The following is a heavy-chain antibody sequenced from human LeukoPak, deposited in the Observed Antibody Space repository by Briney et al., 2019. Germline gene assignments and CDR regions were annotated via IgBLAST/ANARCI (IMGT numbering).Heavy chain of an antibody. J-gene: IGHJ4*02. CDR3: ARTNGRYSNSPMDY. CDR2: IIPIFGTA. Sequence: ASVKVSCKASGGTFSSYAISWVRQAPGQGLEWMGGIIPIFGTANYAQKFQGRVTITADESTSTAYMELSSLRSEDTAVYYCARTNGRYSNSPMDYWGQGTLVTVSS. V-gene: IGHV1-69*13. D-gene: IGHD4-11*01. CDR1: GGTFSSYA.